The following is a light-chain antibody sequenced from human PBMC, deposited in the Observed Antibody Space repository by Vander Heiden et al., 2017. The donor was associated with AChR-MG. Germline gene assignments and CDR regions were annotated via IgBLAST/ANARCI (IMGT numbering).Light chain of an antibody. CDR3: QQSYSPPFT. Sequence: IQMTLSPSSLSASAGDRVTITCRASHAVTTFLNWYQQKPGKAPTLLIYDVSTLRSGVPSRFSGGGSGTEFTLTISSLQPEDFATYYCQQSYSPPFTFGPGTKVDIK. J-gene: IGKJ3*01. CDR1: HAVTTF. V-gene: IGKV1-39*01. CDR2: DVS.